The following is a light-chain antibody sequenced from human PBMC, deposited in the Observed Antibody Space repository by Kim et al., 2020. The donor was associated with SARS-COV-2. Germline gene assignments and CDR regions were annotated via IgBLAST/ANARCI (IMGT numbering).Light chain of an antibody. Sequence: DIVLTQSPLSLPVTLGQPASISCRSSQSLLHSDGNTYLNWFHQRPGQSPRRLIYNLSNRESGVPDRFSGSGSDTDFTLKINRVEAEDVGVYYCLQSTHSPFTFGQGTKLEI. CDR2: NLS. J-gene: IGKJ2*01. CDR3: LQSTHSPFT. CDR1: QSLLHSDGNTY. V-gene: IGKV2-30*02.